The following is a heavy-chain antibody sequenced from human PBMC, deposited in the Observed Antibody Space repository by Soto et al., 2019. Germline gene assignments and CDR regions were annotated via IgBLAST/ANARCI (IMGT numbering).Heavy chain of an antibody. V-gene: IGHV3-48*01. Sequence: PGGSLRLSCAASGFTFSTYSMNWVRQAPGKGLEWVSSISSSSTIYYADSVKGRFTISRDNVQFSLNLTSVTAADTAVYYCATQGFGVLHGLVDVWGQGTTVTVSS. J-gene: IGHJ6*02. CDR1: GFTFSTYS. D-gene: IGHD3-10*01. CDR2: ISSSSTI. CDR3: ATQGFGVLHGLVDV.